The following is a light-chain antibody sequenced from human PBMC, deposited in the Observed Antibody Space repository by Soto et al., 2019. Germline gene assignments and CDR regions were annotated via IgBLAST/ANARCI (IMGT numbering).Light chain of an antibody. CDR3: QQSYSTPLT. CDR1: QSIGRY. CDR2: AAS. Sequence: DIPMTQSPSSLSASVGDRVTITCRASQSIGRYLSWYQQKPGEAPKLLIYAASNLQSGVPSRFSGSGSGTNFTLTFSTLQPEDFASYYCQQSYSTPLTFGGGTKVGIK. J-gene: IGKJ4*01. V-gene: IGKV1-39*01.